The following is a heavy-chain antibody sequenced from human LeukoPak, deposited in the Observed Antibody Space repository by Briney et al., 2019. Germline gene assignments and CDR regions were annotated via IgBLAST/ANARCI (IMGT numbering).Heavy chain of an antibody. Sequence: PSETLSLTCTVSGGSISSGSYYWGWIRQPPGKGLEWIGEINHSGSTNYNPSLKSRVTISVDTSKDQFSLKLSSVTAADTAVYYCASLVVPDPQEYDYSNFRGSWGQGTLVTVSS. CDR2: INHSGST. V-gene: IGHV4-39*07. D-gene: IGHD4-11*01. J-gene: IGHJ5*02. CDR1: GGSISSGSYY. CDR3: ASLVVPDPQEYDYSNFRGS.